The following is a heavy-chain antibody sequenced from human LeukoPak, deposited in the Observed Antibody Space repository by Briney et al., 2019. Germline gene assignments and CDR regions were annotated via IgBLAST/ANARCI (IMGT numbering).Heavy chain of an antibody. Sequence: GGSLRLSCAASGFTFSSYSMNWVRQAPGKGLEWVSYISSSGSTIYYADSVKGRFTISRDNAKNSLYLQMNSLRAEDTAVFYCATNDYGASDYWGQGTLVTVSS. J-gene: IGHJ4*02. CDR2: ISSSGSTI. CDR1: GFTFSSYS. CDR3: ATNDYGASDY. V-gene: IGHV3-48*04. D-gene: IGHD4-17*01.